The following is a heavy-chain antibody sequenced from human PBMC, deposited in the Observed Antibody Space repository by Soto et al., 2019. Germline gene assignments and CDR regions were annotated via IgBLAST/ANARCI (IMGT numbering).Heavy chain of an antibody. CDR2: ISGSSTYI. V-gene: IGHV3-21*01. CDR1: GFTFSSYS. D-gene: IGHD6-13*01. J-gene: IGHJ3*02. Sequence: EVQLVEPGGGLVKPGGSLRLSCAASGFTFSSYSMNWVRQAPGRGLEWVSPISGSSTYIDNADSVKGRLTISRPNAKNSLYLQRNSLRAEDTAVYYCASSIAAARRRMGAFDIWGQGTMVTVSS. CDR3: ASSIAAARRRMGAFDI.